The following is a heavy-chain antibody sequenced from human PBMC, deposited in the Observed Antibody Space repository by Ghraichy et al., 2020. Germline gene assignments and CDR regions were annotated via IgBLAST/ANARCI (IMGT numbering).Heavy chain of an antibody. D-gene: IGHD3-9*01. J-gene: IGHJ4*02. V-gene: IGHV4-39*01. CDR3: ARHGHYDILTGYYPYDY. Sequence: SETLSLTCTVSGGSISSSSYYWGWIRQPPGKGLEWIGSIYYSGSTYYNPSLKSRVTISVDTSKNQFSLKLSSVTAADTAVYYCARHGHYDILTGYYPYDYWGQGTLVTVSS. CDR1: GGSISSSSYY. CDR2: IYYSGST.